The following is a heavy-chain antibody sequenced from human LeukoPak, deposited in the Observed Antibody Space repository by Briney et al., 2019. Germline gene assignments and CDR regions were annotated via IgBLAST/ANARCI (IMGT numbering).Heavy chain of an antibody. CDR3: ARQSPLDVYYYYYMDV. CDR2: INPNSGGT. Sequence: ASVKVSCKASGYTFTGYYMHWVRQAPGQGLEWMGWINPNSGGTNYAQKFQGRVTMTRDTSISTAYMELSRLRSDDTAVYYCARQSPLDVYYYYYMDVWGKGTTVTVSS. CDR1: GYTFTGYY. J-gene: IGHJ6*03. V-gene: IGHV1-2*02.